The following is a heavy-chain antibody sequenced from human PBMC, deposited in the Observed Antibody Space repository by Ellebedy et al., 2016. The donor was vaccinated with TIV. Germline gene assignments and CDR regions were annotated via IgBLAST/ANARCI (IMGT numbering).Heavy chain of an antibody. CDR1: GFTFDDYG. CDR3: ARDRLEGLAVGMDV. J-gene: IGHJ6*02. V-gene: IGHV3-20*04. Sequence: GESLKISCAASGFTFDDYGMSWVRQAPGKGLEWVSRIIWNGIATGYADSVKGRFTISRDNAKNSLYLQMNSLRAEDTALYYCARDRLEGLAVGMDVWGQGTTVTVSS. CDR2: IIWNGIAT. D-gene: IGHD6-19*01.